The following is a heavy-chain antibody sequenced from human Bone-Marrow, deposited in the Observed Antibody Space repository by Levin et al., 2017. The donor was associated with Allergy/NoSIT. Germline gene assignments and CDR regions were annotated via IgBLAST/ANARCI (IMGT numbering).Heavy chain of an antibody. J-gene: IGHJ4*02. CDR2: IYPGDSHT. CDR3: TRRPAGRAITHFDY. D-gene: IGHD3-10*01. V-gene: IGHV5-51*01. CDR1: GYNFIAYW. Sequence: KPGGSLRLSCTVSGYNFIAYWIGWVRQMPGKGLEYMGLIYPGDSHTRYSPSFQGQVTISADKSISTAYLQWSSLKASDTAMYFCTRRPAGRAITHFDYWGQGTLVTVSS.